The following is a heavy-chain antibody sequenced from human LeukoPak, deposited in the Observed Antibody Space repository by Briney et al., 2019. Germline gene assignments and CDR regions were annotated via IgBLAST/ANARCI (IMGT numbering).Heavy chain of an antibody. Sequence: QTGGSLRLSCAASGFTFSNFAMSWIRQAPGKGLEWVSALNGDNTYYADSVKGRFTVSRDNSKNTLYLQMNSLTAEDTAVYYCVREATGYSFADYWGQGTLVSVSS. CDR3: VREATGYSFADY. V-gene: IGHV3-23*01. CDR1: GFTFSNFA. CDR2: LNGDNT. J-gene: IGHJ4*02. D-gene: IGHD1-26*01.